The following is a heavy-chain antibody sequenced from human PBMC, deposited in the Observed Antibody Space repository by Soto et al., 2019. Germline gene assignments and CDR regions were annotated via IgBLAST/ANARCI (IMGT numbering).Heavy chain of an antibody. CDR3: ASNNYDFWSGSSGSY. CDR2: ISSSSSYI. D-gene: IGHD3-3*01. CDR1: GFTFSSYS. V-gene: IGHV3-21*01. J-gene: IGHJ4*02. Sequence: EVQLVESGGGLVKPGGSLRLSCAASGFTFSSYSMNWVHQAPGKGLEWVSSISSSSSYIYYADSVKGRFTISSDNAKNSLYLQMNSLRAEDTAVYYCASNNYDFWSGSSGSYWGQGTLVTVSS.